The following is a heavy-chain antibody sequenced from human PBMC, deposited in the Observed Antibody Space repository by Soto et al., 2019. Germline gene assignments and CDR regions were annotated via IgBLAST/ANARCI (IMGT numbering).Heavy chain of an antibody. CDR2: INSDGSST. Sequence: GGPLRLSCAASGFTFSSYWMHWVRQAPGKGLVWVSRINSDGSSTSYADSVKGRFTISRDNAKNTLYLQMNSLRAEDTAVYYCARARAKTYPFDYWGQGTLVTVSS. CDR3: ARARAKTYPFDY. V-gene: IGHV3-74*01. CDR1: GFTFSSYW. J-gene: IGHJ4*02.